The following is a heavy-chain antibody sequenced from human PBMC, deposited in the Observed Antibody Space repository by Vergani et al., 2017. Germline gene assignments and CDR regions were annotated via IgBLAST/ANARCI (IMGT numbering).Heavy chain of an antibody. D-gene: IGHD3-16*02. V-gene: IGHV1-3*01. CDR2: INVGNGNT. CDR1: GYTFTSYA. Sequence: QVQLVQSGAEVKKPGASVKVSCKASGYTFTSYAMHWVRQAPGQRLEWMGWINVGNGNTKYSQKFQGRVTITRDTSASTAYMELSSLRSEDTAVYYCAREGFCDYVWGSYRLRGGYYFDYWGQGTLVTVSS. CDR3: AREGFCDYVWGSYRLRGGYYFDY. J-gene: IGHJ4*02.